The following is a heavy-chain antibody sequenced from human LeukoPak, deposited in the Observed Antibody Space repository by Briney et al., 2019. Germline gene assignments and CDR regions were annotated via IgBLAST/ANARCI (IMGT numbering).Heavy chain of an antibody. J-gene: IGHJ4*02. CDR1: GDSIISSYY. CDR2: IYYSGST. Sequence: PSETLSLTCTVSGDSIISSYYWGWIRQPPGKGLEWIGSIYYSGSTYYNPSLKSRVTISVATSKNQFSLKLGSVTAADTAVYYCAGRYSGSYHVDYWGQGTLVTVSS. V-gene: IGHV4-39*01. D-gene: IGHD1-26*01. CDR3: AGRYSGSYHVDY.